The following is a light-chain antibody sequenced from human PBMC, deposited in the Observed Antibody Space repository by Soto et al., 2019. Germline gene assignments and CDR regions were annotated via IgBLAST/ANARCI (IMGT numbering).Light chain of an antibody. CDR2: DAS. Sequence: DIVLTQSPATLSLSPGERATLSCRASQSVSSYLAWYQQKPGQAPRLLIHDASNRATGIPARFSGSGSGTDFTLTISSLEPEDFAVYYCQQRSNWPGLTFGGGTKVEIK. CDR3: QQRSNWPGLT. V-gene: IGKV3-11*01. J-gene: IGKJ4*01. CDR1: QSVSSY.